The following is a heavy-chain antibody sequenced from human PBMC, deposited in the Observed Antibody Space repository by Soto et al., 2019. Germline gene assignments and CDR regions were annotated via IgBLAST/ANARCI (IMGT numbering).Heavy chain of an antibody. J-gene: IGHJ5*02. CDR2: TYYRSKWYN. CDR1: GYSVSINSAT. Sequence: QTLSLPCAISGYSVSINSATWNLIRQSPSRGLEWLGRTYYRSKWYNDYAISVKSRITIKPDTSKNQFSLQLNSVIPEDTAVYYCGRAHLGTDRNVLAPFDPWGQGTLVTAPQ. CDR3: GRAHLGTDRNVLAPFDP. D-gene: IGHD3-16*01. V-gene: IGHV6-1*01.